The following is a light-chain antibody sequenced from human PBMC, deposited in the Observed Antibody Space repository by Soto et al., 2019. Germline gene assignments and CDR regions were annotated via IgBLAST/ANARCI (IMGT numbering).Light chain of an antibody. V-gene: IGKV1-5*03. Sequence: DIQMTQSPSTLSASVGDRVTITCRASQSISSWLAWYQQKPGKAPKLPIYKASGLVSGVPSRFSGSGSGTEFTLTISSLQPDDFATYYCQQYNSFPTFGQGTKVEIK. J-gene: IGKJ1*01. CDR1: QSISSW. CDR2: KAS. CDR3: QQYNSFPT.